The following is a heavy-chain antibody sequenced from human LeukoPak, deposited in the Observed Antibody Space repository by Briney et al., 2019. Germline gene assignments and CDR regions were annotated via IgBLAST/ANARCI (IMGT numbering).Heavy chain of an antibody. CDR2: ISSSSNI. V-gene: IGHV3-21*01. CDR1: GFTFSTYT. J-gene: IGHJ4*02. Sequence: GGSLRLSCAASGFTFSTYTMNWVRQAPGEGLEWVSSISSSSNIYYADSVKGRFTISRDNAMNSVYLQMNSLRVEDTAVYYCARGYQRPDYWGQGTLITVSS. CDR3: ARGYQRPDY. D-gene: IGHD2-2*01.